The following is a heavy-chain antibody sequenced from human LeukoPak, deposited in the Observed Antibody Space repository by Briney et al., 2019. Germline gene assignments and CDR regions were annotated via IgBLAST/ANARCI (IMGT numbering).Heavy chain of an antibody. J-gene: IGHJ4*02. CDR2: IRYDGSNK. CDR1: GFTFSSYG. CDR3: ARLLPPKTVTTGGPLLDY. Sequence: PGGSLRLSCAASGFTFSSYGMHWVRQAPGKGLEWVAFIRYDGSNKYYADSVKGRFTISRDNSKNTLYLQMNSLRAEDTAVYYCARLLPPKTVTTGGPLLDYWGQGTLVTVSS. D-gene: IGHD4-17*01. V-gene: IGHV3-30*02.